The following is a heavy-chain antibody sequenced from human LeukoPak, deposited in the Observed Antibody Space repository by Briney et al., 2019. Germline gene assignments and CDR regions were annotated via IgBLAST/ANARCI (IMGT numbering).Heavy chain of an antibody. CDR2: IYYSGST. D-gene: IGHD5-18*01. Sequence: SETLSLTCTVSGGPISSYYWSWIRQPPGKGLEWIGYIYYSGSTNYNPSLKSRVTISVDTSKNQFSLKLSSVTAADTAVYYCARGGYSYGTYYYYYYGMDVWGQGTTVTVSS. V-gene: IGHV4-59*01. CDR3: ARGGYSYGTYYYYYYGMDV. CDR1: GGPISSYY. J-gene: IGHJ6*02.